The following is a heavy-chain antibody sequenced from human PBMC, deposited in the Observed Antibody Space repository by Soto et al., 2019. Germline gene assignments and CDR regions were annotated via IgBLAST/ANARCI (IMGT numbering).Heavy chain of an antibody. CDR2: IYYSGST. Sequence: PSETLSLTCTVSGGSISSGGYYWSWIRQHPGKGLEWIGYIYYSGSTYYNPSLKSRVTISVDTSKNQFSLNLSSVTAADMAVYYCATAPSLSWIPAVWGQGTTVTVSS. V-gene: IGHV4-31*03. CDR1: GGSISSGGYY. CDR3: ATAPSLSWIPAV. J-gene: IGHJ6*02. D-gene: IGHD5-18*01.